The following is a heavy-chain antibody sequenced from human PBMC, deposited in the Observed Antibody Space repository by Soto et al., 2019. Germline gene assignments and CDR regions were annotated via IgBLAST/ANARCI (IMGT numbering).Heavy chain of an antibody. D-gene: IGHD6-13*01. Sequence: EVQLLESGGGLVQPGGSLRLSCAASGFTFSSYAMSWVRQAPGKGLEWVSAISGGTSSTYYADSVKGRFTIYRDNSKNTLDLQMHSLIAEDTAVYYCAKERWAAAGTPTLAYWGQGTLVTVSS. CDR3: AKERWAAAGTPTLAY. V-gene: IGHV3-23*01. J-gene: IGHJ4*02. CDR1: GFTFSSYA. CDR2: ISGGTSST.